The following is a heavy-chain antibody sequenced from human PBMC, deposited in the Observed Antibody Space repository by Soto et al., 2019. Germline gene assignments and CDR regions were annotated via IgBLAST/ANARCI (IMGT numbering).Heavy chain of an antibody. J-gene: IGHJ6*02. CDR2: ISYDGSNK. CDR3: AKDLDYNYYYGMDV. CDR1: GFTFSRYV. Sequence: GGSLRLSCAPSGFTFSRYVIHPVRQAPGKGLEWVAVISYDGSNKYYADSAKGRFTISRDNSKNTLYLQMNSLRAEDTAVYYCAKDLDYNYYYGMDVWGQGT. V-gene: IGHV3-30*18.